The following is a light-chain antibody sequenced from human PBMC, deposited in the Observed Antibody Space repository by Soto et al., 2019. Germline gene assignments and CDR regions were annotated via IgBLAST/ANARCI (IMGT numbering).Light chain of an antibody. CDR1: QSISSTY. CDR3: QQDDSSPPWK. J-gene: IGKJ1*01. Sequence: EIVLTQSPGTLSLSPGERATLSCRASQSISSTYLAWYQQKPGQAPRLLIYGASSRATGIPDRFSGSGSGTDFTLTISRLEPEDFAVYYCQQDDSSPPWKFGQGTKVEIK. CDR2: GAS. V-gene: IGKV3-20*01.